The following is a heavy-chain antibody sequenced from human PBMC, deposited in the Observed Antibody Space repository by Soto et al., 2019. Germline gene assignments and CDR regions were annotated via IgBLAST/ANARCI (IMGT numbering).Heavy chain of an antibody. Sequence: WSLRLSCAASGFIFSTYAMNWVRQAPGKGLEWVSAISSSGDSAYYAESVRGRFTISRDNSINTLYLQMRSLRPEDTAVYYCAHPRGYGVFDAVDIWGQGTMVTVSS. CDR2: ISSSGDSA. CDR3: AHPRGYGVFDAVDI. D-gene: IGHD4-17*01. V-gene: IGHV3-23*01. J-gene: IGHJ3*02. CDR1: GFIFSTYA.